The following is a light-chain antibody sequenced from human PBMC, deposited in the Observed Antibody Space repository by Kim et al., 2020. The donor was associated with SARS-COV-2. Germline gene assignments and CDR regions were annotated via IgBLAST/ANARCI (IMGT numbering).Light chain of an antibody. CDR2: EDY. Sequence: NFMLTQPRSVLESPGRTVTISCTRSSGTFASSYVQWFQQRPGSVPTIVIFEDYQRPSGVPDRFSGSVDSSSNSASLTISGLKTEDEGDYYCQSYDDTTVVFGGGTQLTVL. CDR1: SGTFASSY. J-gene: IGLJ2*01. V-gene: IGLV6-57*04. CDR3: QSYDDTTVV.